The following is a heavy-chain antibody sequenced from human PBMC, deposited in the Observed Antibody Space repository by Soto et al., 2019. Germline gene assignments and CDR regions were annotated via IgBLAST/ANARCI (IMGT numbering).Heavy chain of an antibody. D-gene: IGHD6-13*01. Sequence: ASVKVSCKASGYTFTGYYMHWVRQAPGQGLEWMGWINPNSGGTNYAQKFQGRVTMTRDTSISTAYMELSRLRSDDTAVYYCAYIAAAGSDDWFDPWGQGTLVTAPQ. V-gene: IGHV1-2*02. CDR2: INPNSGGT. CDR3: AYIAAAGSDDWFDP. CDR1: GYTFTGYY. J-gene: IGHJ5*02.